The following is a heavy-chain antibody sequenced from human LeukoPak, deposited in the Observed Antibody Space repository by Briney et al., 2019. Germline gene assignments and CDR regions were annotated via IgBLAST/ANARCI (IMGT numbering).Heavy chain of an antibody. CDR1: GYTFTSYG. J-gene: IGHJ5*02. V-gene: IGHV1-18*04. Sequence: ASVKVSCKASGYTFTSYGINWVRQAPGHRLEWMGWISAYNGNTHYAQKLQGRVTMTTDTSTRTAYMVLRSLTSDDTAMYYCARDDPATAMVTWGQGTLVTVSS. CDR2: ISAYNGNT. D-gene: IGHD5-18*01. CDR3: ARDDPATAMVT.